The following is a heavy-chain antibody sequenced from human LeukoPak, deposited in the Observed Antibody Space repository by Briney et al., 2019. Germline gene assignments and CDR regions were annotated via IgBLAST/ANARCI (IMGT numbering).Heavy chain of an antibody. CDR1: GGSISSSSYS. CDR3: ARGREWLVPQNAFDI. J-gene: IGHJ3*02. Sequence: PSETLSLTCTVSGGSISSSSYSWGWIRQPPGKGLEWIGEINHSGSTNYNPSLKSRVTISVDTSKNQFSLKLSSVTAADTAVYYCARGREWLVPQNAFDIWGQGTMVTVSS. D-gene: IGHD6-19*01. V-gene: IGHV4-39*07. CDR2: INHSGST.